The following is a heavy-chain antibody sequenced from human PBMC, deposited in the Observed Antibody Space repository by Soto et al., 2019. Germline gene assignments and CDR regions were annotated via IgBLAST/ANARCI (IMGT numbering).Heavy chain of an antibody. V-gene: IGHV3-9*01. CDR1: GFTFDDYA. CDR2: ISWNSGSI. D-gene: IGHD3-22*01. J-gene: IGHJ3*02. Sequence: GGSLRLSCAASGFTFDDYAMHWVRQAPGKGLEWVSGISWNSGSIGYADSVKGRFTISRDNAKNSLYLQMNSLRAEDTALYYCAKDIRRDEGSGYYYGAFDIWGQGTMVTVSS. CDR3: AKDIRRDEGSGYYYGAFDI.